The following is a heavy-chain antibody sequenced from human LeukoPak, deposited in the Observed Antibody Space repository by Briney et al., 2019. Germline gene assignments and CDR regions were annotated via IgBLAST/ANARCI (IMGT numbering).Heavy chain of an antibody. V-gene: IGHV3-7*01. Sequence: GGSLRLSCAASGFTFSSYWMAWVRQAPGKGLKWVANIKVDGSESYYADSVMGRFMISRDNAKNSLYLQMNSLRVDDTAVYYCARDQSAGASDIWGQGTMVTVS. J-gene: IGHJ3*02. CDR2: IKVDGSES. CDR3: ARDQSAGASDI. CDR1: GFTFSSYW.